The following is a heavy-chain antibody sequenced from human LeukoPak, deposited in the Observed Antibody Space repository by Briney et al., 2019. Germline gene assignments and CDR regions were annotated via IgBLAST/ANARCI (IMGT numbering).Heavy chain of an antibody. CDR1: GFTFSSYS. Sequence: GGSLRLSCAASGFTFSSYSMNWVRQAPGKGLEWVSSISSSSSYIYYADSVKGRFTISRDNAKNSLYLQMNSLRAEDTAVYYCARERYYYGSGVPWDYYGMDVWGQGTTVTVSS. CDR3: ARERYYYGSGVPWDYYGMDV. D-gene: IGHD3-10*01. V-gene: IGHV3-21*01. J-gene: IGHJ6*02. CDR2: ISSSSSYI.